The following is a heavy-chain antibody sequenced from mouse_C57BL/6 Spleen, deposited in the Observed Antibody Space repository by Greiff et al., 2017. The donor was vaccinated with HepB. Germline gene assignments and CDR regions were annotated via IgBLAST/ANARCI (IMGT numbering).Heavy chain of an antibody. D-gene: IGHD2-4*01. CDR3: ARSGDYDGGAWFAY. CDR1: GYTFTSYW. V-gene: IGHV1-72*01. CDR2: IDPNSGGT. J-gene: IGHJ3*01. Sequence: QVQLQQPGAELVKPGASVKLSCKASGYTFTSYWMHWVMQRPGRGLEWIGRIDPNSGGTKYNEKFKSKATLTVDKPSSPAYMQLSSLTSEDSAVYYCARSGDYDGGAWFAYWGQGTLVTVSA.